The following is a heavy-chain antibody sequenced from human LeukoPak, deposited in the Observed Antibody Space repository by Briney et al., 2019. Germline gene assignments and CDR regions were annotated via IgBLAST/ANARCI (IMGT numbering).Heavy chain of an antibody. V-gene: IGHV3-48*04. J-gene: IGHJ6*03. CDR1: GFTLNNYS. CDR2: ISTSSSTR. CDR3: ARTRDPPTYYYFYMDV. D-gene: IGHD1-1*01. Sequence: GGSLRLSCAASGFTLNNYSMNWDRQAPGKGLEWVSYISTSSSTRYYADSVKGRFTISRDNAMNSLYLQMNSLRAEDTAVYYCARTRDPPTYYYFYMDVWGKGTTVTVSS.